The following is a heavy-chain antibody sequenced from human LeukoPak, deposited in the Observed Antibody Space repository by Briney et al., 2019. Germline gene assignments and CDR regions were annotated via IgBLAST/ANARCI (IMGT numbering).Heavy chain of an antibody. Sequence: HPGGSLRLSCAASGFTFSSYEMNWVRQAPGKGLEWVSYISSSGSTIYYADSVKGRFTISRDNAKNSLYLQMNSLRAEDTAVYYCARVRTNYYYYMDVWGKGTTVTVSS. CDR1: GFTFSSYE. J-gene: IGHJ6*03. CDR2: ISSSGSTI. V-gene: IGHV3-48*03. CDR3: ARVRTNYYYYMDV.